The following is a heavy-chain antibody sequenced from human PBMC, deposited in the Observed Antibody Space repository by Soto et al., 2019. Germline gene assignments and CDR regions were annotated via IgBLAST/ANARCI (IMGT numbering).Heavy chain of an antibody. D-gene: IGHD5-12*01. V-gene: IGHV3-74*01. CDR3: AAASRGYVAAFDI. CDR1: GFAFSSSW. Sequence: GGSLRLSCAASGFAFSSSWMHWVRQAPGKGLVWVSRIKSDGTDIRYADSVKGRFTISRDNAKNTLYLQMNSPGAEDTAVYYCAAASRGYVAAFDIWGQGTMVTVSS. CDR2: IKSDGTDI. J-gene: IGHJ3*02.